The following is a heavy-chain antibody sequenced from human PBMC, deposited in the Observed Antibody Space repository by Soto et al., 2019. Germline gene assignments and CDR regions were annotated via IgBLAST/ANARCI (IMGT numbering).Heavy chain of an antibody. CDR1: GFTFSSYC. CDR3: ARSLDIAAPDYYYYGMDV. CDR2: IKQDGSEK. J-gene: IGHJ6*02. V-gene: IGHV3-7*01. D-gene: IGHD6-6*01. Sequence: GGSLGLSCAASGFTFSSYCMSWVRQAPGKGLEWVANIKQDGSEKYYVDSVKGRFTISRDNAKNSLYLQMNSLRAEDTAVYYCARSLDIAAPDYYYYGMDVWGQGTTVTVSS.